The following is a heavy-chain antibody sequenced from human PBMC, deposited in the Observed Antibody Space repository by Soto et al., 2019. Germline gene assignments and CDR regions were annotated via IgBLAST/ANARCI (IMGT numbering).Heavy chain of an antibody. CDR2: LNPDGSGR. CDR1: PFIFTGHW. Sequence: QSGGSLRLSCAASPFIFTGHWMSWVRQAPGKGLEWVAELNPDGSGRYYVDSVKGRFTISRDNAKNLLYLQMDSLRTEDTAVYYCGRDIAFGAIDYWGQGTLVTVSS. CDR3: GRDIAFGAIDY. V-gene: IGHV3-7*01. J-gene: IGHJ4*02. D-gene: IGHD3-3*02.